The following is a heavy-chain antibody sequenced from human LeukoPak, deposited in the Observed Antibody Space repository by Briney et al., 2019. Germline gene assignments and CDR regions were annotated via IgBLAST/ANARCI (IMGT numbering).Heavy chain of an antibody. V-gene: IGHV3-23*01. CDR3: AKDSAKKYDDY. D-gene: IGHD2/OR15-2a*01. Sequence: GGSLRLSCAASGFTFSNAWMSWVRQAPGKGLEWVSGISGGDGSTNYADSVKGRFTISRENSKNTLYLQMNSLRAEDTAVYYCAKDSAKKYDDYWGQGTLVTVSS. J-gene: IGHJ4*02. CDR1: GFTFSNAW. CDR2: ISGGDGST.